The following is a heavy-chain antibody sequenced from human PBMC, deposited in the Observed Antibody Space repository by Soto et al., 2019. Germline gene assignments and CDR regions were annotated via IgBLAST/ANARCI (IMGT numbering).Heavy chain of an antibody. J-gene: IGHJ4*02. CDR3: ARVARHYGGGGVPDY. CDR2: IDRSSSYI. Sequence: EVQLVESGGGLVKPGGSLRLSCAASEFTFSSYSMNWVRQAPGKGLEWVASIDRSSSYIYYTDSVKCRFTISRDNPKNSLYLQRNSLRVDDTAVYYCARVARHYGGGGVPDYWGQGTLVTVSS. D-gene: IGHD4-17*01. CDR1: EFTFSSYS. V-gene: IGHV3-21*02.